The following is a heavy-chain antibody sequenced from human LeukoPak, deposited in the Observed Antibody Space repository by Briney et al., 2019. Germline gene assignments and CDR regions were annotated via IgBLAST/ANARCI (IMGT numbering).Heavy chain of an antibody. CDR2: IYYSGST. D-gene: IGHD5-18*01. CDR3: ARLRDEGYSYGSLDY. Sequence: PSESHSLNRTLYGGSISSGYYHWGWLSKPTGKGLEWIGSIYYSGSTDYNPTLKSRVTISVDTSKKQLSLKLRSVTAADTAVYYCARLRDEGYSYGSLDYWGQGTLVTVSS. J-gene: IGHJ4*02. CDR1: GGSISSGYYH. V-gene: IGHV4-39*01.